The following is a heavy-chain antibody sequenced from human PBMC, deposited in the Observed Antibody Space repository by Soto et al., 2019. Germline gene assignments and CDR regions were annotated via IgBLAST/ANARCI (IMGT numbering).Heavy chain of an antibody. J-gene: IGHJ6*02. V-gene: IGHV1-69*13. CDR2: IIPTSGTA. Sequence: SVKVSCKASGGSFSIYAISLVRQAPGQGLEWMGGIIPTSGTANYAQKFQGRVTITADESTSTAYMELSSLRSEDTAVYYCARVAKPKVYYYYGMDVWGQGTTVTVSS. CDR1: GGSFSIYA. CDR3: ARVAKPKVYYYYGMDV.